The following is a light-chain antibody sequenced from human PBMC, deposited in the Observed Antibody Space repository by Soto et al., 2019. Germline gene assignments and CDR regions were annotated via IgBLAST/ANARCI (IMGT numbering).Light chain of an antibody. CDR2: DAS. Sequence: DIQMTQSPSTLSASVGDRVTITCRASQSLSSWLAWYQQKPGKAPKLLIYDASSLESGVPSRFSGSGSGTEFTLTISSLQPDDFATYYCQQYTSYSYTFGQGTKLEIK. J-gene: IGKJ2*01. CDR3: QQYTSYSYT. CDR1: QSLSSW. V-gene: IGKV1-5*01.